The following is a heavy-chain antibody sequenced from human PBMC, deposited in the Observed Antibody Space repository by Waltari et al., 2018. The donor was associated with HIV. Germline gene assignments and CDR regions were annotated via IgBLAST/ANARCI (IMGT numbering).Heavy chain of an antibody. CDR3: AILSGSFDI. CDR1: GVPFNSYA. J-gene: IGHJ3*02. Sequence: QVHLVESGGGVVQPGGSLRLSCAAPGVPFNSYAIHWVRQAPGKGLEWVAVISYDGGNKYYADSVKGRFIISRDNSKNTLYLQLNSLRAEDKAVYYCAILSGSFDIWGQGTRVSVSS. CDR2: ISYDGGNK. D-gene: IGHD1-20*01. V-gene: IGHV3-30-3*01.